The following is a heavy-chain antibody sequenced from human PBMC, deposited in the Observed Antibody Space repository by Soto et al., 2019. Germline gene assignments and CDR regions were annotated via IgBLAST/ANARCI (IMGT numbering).Heavy chain of an antibody. CDR1: GFTCNRHT. J-gene: IGHJ3*01. Sequence: GGSLRLSCAASGFTCNRHTMGWVRQAPGKGLEWVSSVSDTGGTPFYLDSVRGRFIISRDNSNNTVHLQMNSLRAEDTARYYCAKGLYPDSSGWDDAFDFWGQGTMVTVSS. CDR3: AKGLYPDSSGWDDAFDF. D-gene: IGHD6-19*01. V-gene: IGHV3-23*01. CDR2: VSDTGGTP.